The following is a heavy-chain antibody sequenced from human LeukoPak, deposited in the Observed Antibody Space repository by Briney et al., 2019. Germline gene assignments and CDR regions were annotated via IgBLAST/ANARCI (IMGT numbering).Heavy chain of an antibody. Sequence: PGGSLRLSCSASGFTFSSYEMNWVRQAPGKGLEWVSYITSGGDSIYYAKSVKGRFTISRDTAKNTLYLQMNSLRVEDTAVYYCAKLDWLDPWGQGTLVTVSP. CDR2: ITSGGDSI. CDR1: GFTFSSYE. CDR3: AKLDWLDP. V-gene: IGHV3-48*03. J-gene: IGHJ5*02.